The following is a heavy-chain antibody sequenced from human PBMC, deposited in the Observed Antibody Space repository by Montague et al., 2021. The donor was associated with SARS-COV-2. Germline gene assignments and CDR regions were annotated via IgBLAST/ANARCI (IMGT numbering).Heavy chain of an antibody. CDR3: ARRGRKLLPVATTIGGFDI. V-gene: IGHV4-39*02. J-gene: IGHJ3*02. CDR2: IYDSGST. CDR1: GGSISSSNYY. Sequence: SETLSLTSTLSGGSISSSNYYWDWIRQPPGKGLEWIGSIYDSGSTYYXPSLKSRVTISVDTSKNHFSLKLSSVTAADTAVYYCARRGRKLLPVATTIGGFDIWGQGTMVTVSS. D-gene: IGHD5-12*01.